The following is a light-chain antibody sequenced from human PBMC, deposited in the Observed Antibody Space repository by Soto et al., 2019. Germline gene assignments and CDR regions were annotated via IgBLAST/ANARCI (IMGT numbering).Light chain of an antibody. CDR2: GAS. Sequence: EIVMTQAPITLSVSSGGRGTLSCRASQSVSSSLAWDQQEPGQAPRVLIYGASTRATGIPARFSGSGSGTEFTLTISSLQSEDFAVYYCQQYNNWLTFGGGTKVDIK. CDR1: QSVSSS. V-gene: IGKV3-15*01. CDR3: QQYNNWLT. J-gene: IGKJ4*01.